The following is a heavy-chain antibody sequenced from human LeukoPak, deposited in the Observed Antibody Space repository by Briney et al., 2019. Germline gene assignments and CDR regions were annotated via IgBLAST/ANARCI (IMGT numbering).Heavy chain of an antibody. J-gene: IGHJ4*02. V-gene: IGHV4-34*01. Sequence: SETLSLTCAVYGGSFSGYFWSWIRQPPGKGLEWIGDINHNGGTNYNPSLKSRVTISVDPSKNQFSLKLSSVTAADTAVYYCARAGGSGLIDYWGQGTLVTVSS. D-gene: IGHD6-19*01. CDR2: INHNGGT. CDR3: ARAGGSGLIDY. CDR1: GGSFSGYF.